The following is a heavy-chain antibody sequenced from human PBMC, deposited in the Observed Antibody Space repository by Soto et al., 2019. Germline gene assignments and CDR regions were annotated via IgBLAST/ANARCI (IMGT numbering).Heavy chain of an antibody. CDR3: ATPNCSGGSCYPLPDYYYYGMDV. CDR1: GGSISSSSYY. D-gene: IGHD2-15*01. CDR2: IYYSGST. Sequence: QLQLQESGPGLVKPSETLSLTCTVSGGSISSSSYYWGWIRQPQGKGLEWIGSIYYSGSTYYNPSLKSRVTISVDTSKNQFSLKLSSVTAADTAVYYCATPNCSGGSCYPLPDYYYYGMDVWGQGTTVTVSS. V-gene: IGHV4-39*01. J-gene: IGHJ6*02.